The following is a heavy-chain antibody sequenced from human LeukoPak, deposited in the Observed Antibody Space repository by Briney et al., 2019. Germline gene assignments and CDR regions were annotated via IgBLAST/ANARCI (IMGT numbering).Heavy chain of an antibody. CDR2: IYYSGST. V-gene: IGHV4-59*11. CDR3: ARAPGSMATTYLYNWFDP. J-gene: IGHJ5*02. CDR1: GGSISSHY. Sequence: SETLSLTCTVSGGSISSHYWSWIRQPPGKGLEWTGYIYYSGSTNYNPSLKSRVTISVDTSKNQFSLKLSSVTAADTAVYYCARAPGSMATTYLYNWFDPWGQGTLVAVSS. D-gene: IGHD5-24*01.